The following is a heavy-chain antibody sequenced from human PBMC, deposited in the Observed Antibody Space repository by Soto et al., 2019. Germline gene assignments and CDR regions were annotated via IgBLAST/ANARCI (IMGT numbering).Heavy chain of an antibody. Sequence: QLQLQESGSGLVKPSQTLSLTCAVSGCSISSCGYSWIWIRQPPGKGLEWIGYIFPRGRTYYNPCFKSQVTISIDNSKNQFSLRLISVTAADTVVYYCAREGVSVSPDWYFVLWGRGTLVTVSS. CDR2: IFPRGRT. CDR1: GCSISSCGYS. D-gene: IGHD1-26*01. J-gene: IGHJ2*01. V-gene: IGHV4-30-2*01. CDR3: AREGVSVSPDWYFVL.